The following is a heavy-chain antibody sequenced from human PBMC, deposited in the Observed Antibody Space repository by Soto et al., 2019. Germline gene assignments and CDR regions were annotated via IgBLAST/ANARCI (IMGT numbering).Heavy chain of an antibody. Sequence: ASVKVSCKASGYTFTSYYMHWVRQAPGQGLEWMGIVNPSGGSTSYAQKFQGRVTMTRDTSTSTVYMELSSLRSEDTAVYYCARDECSGGSCIYGMDVWGQGTTVTVSS. V-gene: IGHV1-46*01. J-gene: IGHJ6*02. CDR1: GYTFTSYY. CDR2: VNPSGGST. D-gene: IGHD2-15*01. CDR3: ARDECSGGSCIYGMDV.